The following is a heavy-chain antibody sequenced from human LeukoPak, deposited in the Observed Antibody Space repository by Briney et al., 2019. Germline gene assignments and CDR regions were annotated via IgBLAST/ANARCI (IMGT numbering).Heavy chain of an antibody. J-gene: IGHJ4*02. Sequence: SVKVSCKASGGTFSSYAISWVRQAPGQGLEWMGGIIPIFGIANYAQKFQGRVTITADESTSTAYMELSSLRSEDTAVYYCAREAYCGGDCYTHFDYWGQGTLVTVSS. CDR3: AREAYCGGDCYTHFDY. V-gene: IGHV1-69*13. CDR2: IIPIFGIA. CDR1: GGTFSSYA. D-gene: IGHD2-21*02.